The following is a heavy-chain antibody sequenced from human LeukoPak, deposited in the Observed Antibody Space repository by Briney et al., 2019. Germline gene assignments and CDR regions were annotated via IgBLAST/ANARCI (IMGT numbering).Heavy chain of an antibody. Sequence: ASVKVSCKASGYTFNGYYIHWVRQAPGQGLEWMGWINPNSGGTNYAQKFQGRVTMTRDTSISTAYMELSRLRSDDTAVYYCARTFGAAAGTGTWFDPWGQGTLVTVSS. CDR3: ARTFGAAAGTGTWFDP. D-gene: IGHD6-13*01. CDR2: INPNSGGT. J-gene: IGHJ5*02. CDR1: GYTFNGYY. V-gene: IGHV1-2*02.